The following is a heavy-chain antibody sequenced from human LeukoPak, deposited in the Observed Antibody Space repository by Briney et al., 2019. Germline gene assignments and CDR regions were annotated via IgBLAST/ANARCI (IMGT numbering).Heavy chain of an antibody. V-gene: IGHV1-69*02. Sequence: SVKVSCKASGGTFSSYTISWVRQAPGQGLEWMGRIIPILGIANYAQKFQGRVTITADKSTSTAYMELSGLRSEDTAVYYCARGDDSSGYYHFDYWGQGTLVTVSS. J-gene: IGHJ4*02. CDR3: ARGDDSSGYYHFDY. CDR2: IIPILGIA. D-gene: IGHD3-22*01. CDR1: GGTFSSYT.